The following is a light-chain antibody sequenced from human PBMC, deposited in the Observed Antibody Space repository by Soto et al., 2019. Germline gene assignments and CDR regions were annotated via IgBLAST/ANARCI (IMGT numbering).Light chain of an antibody. V-gene: IGKV3-20*01. J-gene: IGKJ4*01. CDR2: GAS. CDR3: HQYGTSPLT. Sequence: EIVLTQSPGTLSLSPGERVTLSCRASQSVSSSFLGWYQQKPGQAPRLLIYGASTRATGIPDRFSGSGSGTDFALTVSRLEAEDFAVYYCHQYGTSPLTFGGGTKVEI. CDR1: QSVSSSF.